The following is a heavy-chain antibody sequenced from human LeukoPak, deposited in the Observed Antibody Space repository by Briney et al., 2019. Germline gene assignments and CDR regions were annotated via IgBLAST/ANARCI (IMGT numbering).Heavy chain of an antibody. J-gene: IGHJ6*03. CDR2: IIPIFGTA. CDR1: GGTFSSYA. D-gene: IGHD1-26*01. V-gene: IGHV1-69*06. Sequence: GASVKVSCKASGGTFSSYAISWVRQAPGQGLEWMGGIIPIFGTANYAQKFQGRVTITADKSTSTAYMELSSLRSEDTAVYYCARGPGIVGATNMDVWGKGTTVTVSS. CDR3: ARGPGIVGATNMDV.